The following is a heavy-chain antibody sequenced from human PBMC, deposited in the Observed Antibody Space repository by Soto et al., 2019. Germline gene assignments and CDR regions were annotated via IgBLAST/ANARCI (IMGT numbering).Heavy chain of an antibody. CDR3: AKDVLTGIVVVVAAHNWFDP. J-gene: IGHJ5*02. D-gene: IGHD2-15*01. V-gene: IGHV3-23*01. CDR2: ISGSGGST. CDR1: GFTFSSYA. Sequence: GGSLRLSCAASGFTFSSYAMSWVRQAPGKGLEWVSAISGSGGSTYYADSVKGRFTISRDNSKNTLYLQMNSLRAEDTAVYYCAKDVLTGIVVVVAAHNWFDPWGHGTLVTVYS.